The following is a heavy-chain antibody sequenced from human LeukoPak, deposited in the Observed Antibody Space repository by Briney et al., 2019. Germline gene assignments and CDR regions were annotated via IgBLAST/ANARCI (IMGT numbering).Heavy chain of an antibody. CDR1: RFTFSSYG. CDR3: ARVPEVVVVPAAIGGDYYFDY. CDR2: VRYDGSNK. Sequence: GGSLRLSCAASRFTFSSYGMHWVRQAPGKGLEWVAFVRYDGSNKYYADAVKGRFTISRDNAKNSLYLQMNSLRAEDTAVYYCARVPEVVVVPAAIGGDYYFDYWGQGTLVTVSS. V-gene: IGHV3-30*02. J-gene: IGHJ4*02. D-gene: IGHD2-2*02.